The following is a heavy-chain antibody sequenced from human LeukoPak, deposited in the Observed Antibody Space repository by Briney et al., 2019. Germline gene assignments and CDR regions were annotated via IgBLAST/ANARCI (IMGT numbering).Heavy chain of an antibody. D-gene: IGHD5-18*01. CDR3: VRAERTAITHDY. J-gene: IGHJ4*02. Sequence: GGSLRLSCAASGFTFSSYAMSWVRQAPGKGLEWVSAISGSGGSTYYADSVKGRFTISRDNSKNTLYLQMNSLRAEDTAVYYCVRAERTAITHDYWGQGTLVTVSS. V-gene: IGHV3-23*01. CDR2: ISGSGGST. CDR1: GFTFSSYA.